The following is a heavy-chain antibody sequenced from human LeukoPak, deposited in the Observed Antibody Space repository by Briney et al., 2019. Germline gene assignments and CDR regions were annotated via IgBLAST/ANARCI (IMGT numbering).Heavy chain of an antibody. CDR2: IIPILGIA. Sequence: SVKVSCKASGGTFSSYAISWVRQAPGQGLEWMGRIIPILGIANYAQKFQGRVTITADKSTSTAYMELSSLRSEDTAVYYCARDDYYDSSGIFDAFDIWGQGTMVTVSS. CDR3: ARDDYYDSSGIFDAFDI. CDR1: GGTFSSYA. D-gene: IGHD3-22*01. J-gene: IGHJ3*02. V-gene: IGHV1-69*04.